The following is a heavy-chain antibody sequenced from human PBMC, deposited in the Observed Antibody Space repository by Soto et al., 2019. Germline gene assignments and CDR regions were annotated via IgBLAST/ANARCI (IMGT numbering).Heavy chain of an antibody. D-gene: IGHD4-4*01. CDR2: IIPFIGTA. Sequence: SVKVCCKASGGTFSSYAISWVRQAPGQGLEWMGRIIPFIGTANYAQKFQGRVTITADESTSTAYMALTSLRSEDTAVYYCARVVMTTVPAAHSDGMDVWGQGTMVTVSS. CDR1: GGTFSSYA. CDR3: ARVVMTTVPAAHSDGMDV. J-gene: IGHJ6*02. V-gene: IGHV1-69*11.